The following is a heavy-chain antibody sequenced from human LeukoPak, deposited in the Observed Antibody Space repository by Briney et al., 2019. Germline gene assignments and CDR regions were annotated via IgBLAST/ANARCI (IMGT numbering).Heavy chain of an antibody. J-gene: IGHJ4*02. D-gene: IGHD3-16*01. CDR3: ARDQEIRRRYYFDY. Sequence: PGGSLRLSCAASGFTFSSYWMSWVRQAPGKGLEWVANIKQDGSEKYYVDSVKGRFTISRDNAKNSLYLQMNSLRAEDTAVYYCARDQEIRRRYYFDYWGQGTLVTVSS. V-gene: IGHV3-7*01. CDR1: GFTFSSYW. CDR2: IKQDGSEK.